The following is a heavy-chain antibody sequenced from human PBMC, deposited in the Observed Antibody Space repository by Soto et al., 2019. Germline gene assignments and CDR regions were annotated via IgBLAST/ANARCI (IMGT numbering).Heavy chain of an antibody. J-gene: IGHJ4*02. CDR2: VSTSGRST. CDR1: GFIFSEST. D-gene: IGHD3-16*01. CDR3: VKQAHGLDGLAFDY. V-gene: IGHV3-64D*06. Sequence: TGGSLRLSCSASGFIFSESTIYWVRQVPGKGLEAISAVSTSGRSTYYADSVKDRFTISRDNSKNTLFLQMGSLRPEDTAIYYCVKQAHGLDGLAFDYWGQGAQVTVPS.